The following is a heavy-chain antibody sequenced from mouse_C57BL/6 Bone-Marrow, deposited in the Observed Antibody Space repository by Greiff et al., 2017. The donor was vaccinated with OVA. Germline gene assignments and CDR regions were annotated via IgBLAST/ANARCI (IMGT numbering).Heavy chain of an antibody. Sequence: QVQLQQSGAELVRPGASVKLSCKASGYTFTDYYINWVKQSPGQGLEWIARIYPGSGNTYYTEKFKGKATLTAEKSSSTAYMQLSSLTSEDSAVYVGARHYYPTFWYFDVWGTGTTVTVSS. J-gene: IGHJ1*03. D-gene: IGHD1-2*01. V-gene: IGHV1-76*01. CDR2: IYPGSGNT. CDR3: ARHYYPTFWYFDV. CDR1: GYTFTDYY.